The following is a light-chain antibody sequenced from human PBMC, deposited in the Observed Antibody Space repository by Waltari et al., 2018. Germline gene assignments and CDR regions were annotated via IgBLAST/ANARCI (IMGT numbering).Light chain of an antibody. CDR3: MSYTSSHTII. J-gene: IGLJ2*01. Sequence: QSALTQPASVSGSPGQSITISCPGTSSDVGGYNFVSWYQKQPGKAPKLMIFDVTYRPSGISPRFSGSKSGNTASLTISGLQADDEADYFCMSYTSSHTIIFGGGTKLTVL. V-gene: IGLV2-14*03. CDR2: DVT. CDR1: SSDVGGYNF.